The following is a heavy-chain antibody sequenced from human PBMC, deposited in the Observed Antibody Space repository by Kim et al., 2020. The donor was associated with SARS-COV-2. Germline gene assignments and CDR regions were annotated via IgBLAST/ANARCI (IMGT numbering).Heavy chain of an antibody. CDR3: ARKTFNSYGDAFDI. Sequence: NPSLKRRVTISVDTSKNQFSLKLSSVTAADTAVYYCARKTFNSYGDAFDIWGQGTMVTVSS. J-gene: IGHJ3*02. D-gene: IGHD5-18*01. V-gene: IGHV4-4*09.